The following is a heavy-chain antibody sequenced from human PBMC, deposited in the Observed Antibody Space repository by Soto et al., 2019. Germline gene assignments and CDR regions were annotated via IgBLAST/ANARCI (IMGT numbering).Heavy chain of an antibody. CDR2: ISYDGSNK. CDR3: ARGGPYCSGGSCYSNWFDP. V-gene: IGHV3-30-3*01. CDR1: GFTFGSYA. J-gene: IGHJ5*02. D-gene: IGHD2-15*01. Sequence: QVQLVESGGGVVQPGRSLRLSCAASGFTFGSYAMHWVRQAPGKGLEWVAGISYDGSNKYYADSVKGRFTISRDNSKNTLYLQMNSLRAEDTAVYYCARGGPYCSGGSCYSNWFDPWGQGTLVTVSS.